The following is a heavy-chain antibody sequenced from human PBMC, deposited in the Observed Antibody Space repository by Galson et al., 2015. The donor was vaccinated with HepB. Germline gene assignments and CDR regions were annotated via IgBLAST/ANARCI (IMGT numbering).Heavy chain of an antibody. Sequence: SLRLSCAASGFRFNTYDMSWVRQAPGKGLEWVSGITNSGGRRYYAEPGKGRFTISRDNSKNTVFLQMSSLRAEDTAIYYCAKGAYMRSYSLYGMDAWGKGTTVIVSS. CDR2: ITNSGGRR. CDR1: GFRFNTYD. D-gene: IGHD5-12*01. V-gene: IGHV3-23*01. CDR3: AKGAYMRSYSLYGMDA. J-gene: IGHJ6*04.